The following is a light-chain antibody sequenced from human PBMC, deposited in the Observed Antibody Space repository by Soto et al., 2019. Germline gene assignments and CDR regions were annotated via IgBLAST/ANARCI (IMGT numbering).Light chain of an antibody. CDR1: SSNIGTKY. V-gene: IGLV1-47*01. CDR3: AAWDDSLSGRV. J-gene: IGLJ3*02. Sequence: QAVVTQPPSASGTPGQRVSISCSGSSSNIGTKYVYWYQQLPGTAPKLLIYRNDQRPSGVPDRFSGSKSGTSASLAISGLRSEDEADYYCAAWDDSLSGRVFGGGTKVTVL. CDR2: RND.